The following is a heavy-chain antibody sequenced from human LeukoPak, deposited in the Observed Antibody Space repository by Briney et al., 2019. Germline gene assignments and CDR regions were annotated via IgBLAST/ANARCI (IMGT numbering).Heavy chain of an antibody. CDR3: ATRPITSITMIVVVTGDDAFDI. CDR1: GGTFISYA. J-gene: IGHJ3*02. V-gene: IGHV1-69*05. CDR2: IIPIFGTA. D-gene: IGHD3-22*01. Sequence: SVKVSCKASGGTFISYAISWVRQAPGQGLEWMGGIIPIFGTANYAQKFQGRVTITTDESTSTAYMELSSLRSDDTAVYYCATRPITSITMIVVVTGDDAFDIWGQGTMVTVSS.